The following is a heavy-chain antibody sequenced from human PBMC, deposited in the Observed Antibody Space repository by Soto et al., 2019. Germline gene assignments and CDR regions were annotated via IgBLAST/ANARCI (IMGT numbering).Heavy chain of an antibody. CDR2: IGGTDGDSDGVP. D-gene: IGHD7-27*01. V-gene: IGHV3-23*01. Sequence: VQLLESGGDLVQPGGSLRLSCVASGFILNNYAMIWLRRSPGKGLVWVSTIGGTDGDSDGVPWYEDSVKGRFTISRDSSANTLFLHMDNLRAEDSALYYCVKRGRNWGAFDFWGQGTTVVVSS. J-gene: IGHJ3*01. CDR3: VKRGRNWGAFDF. CDR1: GFILNNYA.